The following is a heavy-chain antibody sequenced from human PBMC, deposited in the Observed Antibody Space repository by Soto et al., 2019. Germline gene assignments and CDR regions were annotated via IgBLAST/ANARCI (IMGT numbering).Heavy chain of an antibody. CDR1: GFTFSSYA. D-gene: IGHD4-17*01. J-gene: IGHJ6*02. V-gene: IGHV3-30-3*01. CDR2: ISYDGSNK. CDR3: ARDAGRLRPWIVYYYYYGMDV. Sequence: GGSLRLSCAASGFTFSSYAMHWVRQAPGKGLEWVAVISYDGSNKYYADSVKGRFTISRDNSKNTLYLQMNSLRAEDTAVYYCARDAGRLRPWIVYYYYYGMDVWGQGTTVTVSS.